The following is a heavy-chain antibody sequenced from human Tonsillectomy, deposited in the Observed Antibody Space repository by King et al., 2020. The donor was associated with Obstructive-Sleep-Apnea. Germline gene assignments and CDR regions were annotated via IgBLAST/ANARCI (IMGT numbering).Heavy chain of an antibody. D-gene: IGHD6-6*01. Sequence: QLQESGPGLVKPSETLALTCTVSGGSISSSSDYWGRIRQPPGKGLEVIGGIYYSGITYYNSSLKRRVTISVDTSKNQFSLKLSSVTAADTAVYYCASLEASYDYWGQGTLVTVSS. CDR3: ASLEASYDY. J-gene: IGHJ4*02. V-gene: IGHV4-39*07. CDR2: IYYSGIT. CDR1: GGSISSSSDY.